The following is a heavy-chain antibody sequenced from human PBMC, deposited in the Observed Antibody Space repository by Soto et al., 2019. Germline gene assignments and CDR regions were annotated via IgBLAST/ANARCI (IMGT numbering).Heavy chain of an antibody. Sequence: LSLTCTVSGGSISSGGYYWSWIRQHPGKGLEWIGYIYYSGSTYYNPSLKSRVTISVETSKNQFSLKQSSVTAADTAVYYCARGVLLWFGELSNNWFDPWGQGTLVTVSS. CDR1: GGSISSGGYY. CDR2: IYYSGST. CDR3: ARGVLLWFGELSNNWFDP. V-gene: IGHV4-31*03. J-gene: IGHJ5*02. D-gene: IGHD3-10*01.